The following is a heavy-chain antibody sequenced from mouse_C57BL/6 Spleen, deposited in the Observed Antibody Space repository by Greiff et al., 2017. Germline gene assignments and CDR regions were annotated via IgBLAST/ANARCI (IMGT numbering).Heavy chain of an antibody. D-gene: IGHD1-1*01. J-gene: IGHJ3*01. CDR2: IYPRSGNT. CDR3: ARRSYDFAY. V-gene: IGHV1-81*01. CDR1: GYTFTSYG. Sequence: QVQLKQSGAELARPGASVKLSCKASGYTFTSYGISWVKQRTGQGLEWIGEIYPRSGNTYYNEKFKGKATLTADKSSSTADMELRSLTSEDSAVYICARRSYDFAYWGQGTLVTVSA.